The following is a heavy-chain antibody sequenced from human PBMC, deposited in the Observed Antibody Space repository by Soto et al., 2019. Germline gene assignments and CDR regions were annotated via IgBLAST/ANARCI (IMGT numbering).Heavy chain of an antibody. D-gene: IGHD6-19*01. CDR1: GFTFRTYG. CDR2: ISDDGSQK. Sequence: GGSLRLSCAASGFTFRTYGMHWVRQAPGKGLEWVAFISDDGSQKYYGDSVKGRFTISRGNSKNTLSLRMISLRTEDTSVYYCAKEAPGGWHFFDTWGQGTLVSVSS. V-gene: IGHV3-30*18. J-gene: IGHJ4*02. CDR3: AKEAPGGWHFFDT.